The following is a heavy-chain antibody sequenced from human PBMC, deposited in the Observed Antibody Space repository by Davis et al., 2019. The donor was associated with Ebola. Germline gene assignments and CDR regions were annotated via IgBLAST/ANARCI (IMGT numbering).Heavy chain of an antibody. CDR1: GFTFSSYG. J-gene: IGHJ4*02. CDR2: ISYDGSNK. D-gene: IGHD1-26*01. V-gene: IGHV3-30*18. Sequence: GESLKISCAASGFTFSSYGMHWVRQAPAKGLEWVAVISYDGSNKYYADSVKGRFTISRDNSKNTLYLQMNSLRAEDTAVYYCAKDMGGGLVGALNPGWDDYWGQGTLVTVSS. CDR3: AKDMGGGLVGALNPGWDDY.